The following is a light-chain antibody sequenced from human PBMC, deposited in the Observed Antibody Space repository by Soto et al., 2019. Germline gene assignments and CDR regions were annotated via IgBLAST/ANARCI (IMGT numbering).Light chain of an antibody. CDR2: GAS. J-gene: IGKJ2*01. Sequence: EIVLTQSPATLSLSPGERATLSCRASQSVSSNLAWYQQKPGQAPRLLIYGASTRATGIPVRFSGSGSGTEFTLTINSLQSEDFAVYYCQQYNNWPHTFGQGTKVDIK. CDR1: QSVSSN. CDR3: QQYNNWPHT. V-gene: IGKV3-15*01.